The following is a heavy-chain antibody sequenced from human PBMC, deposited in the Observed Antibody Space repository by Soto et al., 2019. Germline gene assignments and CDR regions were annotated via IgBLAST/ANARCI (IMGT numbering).Heavy chain of an antibody. J-gene: IGHJ4*02. V-gene: IGHV4-34*01. CDR1: GGSFSGYY. Sequence: SETLSLTCAVYGGSFSGYYWSWIRQPPGKGLEWIGEINHSGSTNYNPSLKSRVTISVDTSKNQFSLKLSSVTAADTAVYYCARGGDYGSGSYHDYWGQGTLVTVSS. D-gene: IGHD3-10*01. CDR3: ARGGDYGSGSYHDY. CDR2: INHSGST.